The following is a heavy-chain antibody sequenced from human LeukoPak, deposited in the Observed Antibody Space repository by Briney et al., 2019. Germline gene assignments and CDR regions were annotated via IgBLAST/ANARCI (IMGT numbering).Heavy chain of an antibody. CDR1: GYRFTTDW. V-gene: IGHV5-51*01. Sequence: GESLKISCKASGYRFTTDWIAWVRQMPGKGLEWMGIIYPGDSDTRYCPSFQGQVTISADNSISTAYLQWSSLKASDTAMYYCARGGRRAVAGTFDYWGQGTLVTVSS. CDR2: IYPGDSDT. CDR3: ARGGRRAVAGTFDY. J-gene: IGHJ4*02. D-gene: IGHD6-19*01.